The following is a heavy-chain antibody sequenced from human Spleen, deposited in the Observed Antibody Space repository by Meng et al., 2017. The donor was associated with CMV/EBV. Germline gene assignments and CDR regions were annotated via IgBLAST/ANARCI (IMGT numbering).Heavy chain of an antibody. D-gene: IGHD1-26*01. CDR1: GGTFNTYA. CDR2: ISAYNGNT. CDR3: ARVGPIVGATDYYYGMDV. J-gene: IGHJ6*02. V-gene: IGHV1-18*01. Sequence: ASVKVSCKASGGTFNTYAFSWVRQAPGQGLEWMGWISAYNGNTNYVQKFQGRVTMTTDTSTSTAYMELRSLRSDDTAVYYCARVGPIVGATDYYYGMDVWGQGTTVTVSS.